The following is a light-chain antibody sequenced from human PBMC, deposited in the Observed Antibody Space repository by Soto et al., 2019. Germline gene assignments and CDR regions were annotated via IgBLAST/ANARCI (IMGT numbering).Light chain of an antibody. J-gene: IGLJ2*01. CDR3: ATWDDSLNAVV. V-gene: IGLV1-40*01. Sequence: QSALTQPPSVSGAPGQRVTISCTGSSSNIGAGYDVHWYQQLPGTAPKLLIYSNSQRPSGVPDRFSASKSGTSASLAISGLQSEDESDYYCATWDDSLNAVVFGGGTKVTVL. CDR2: SNS. CDR1: SSNIGAGYD.